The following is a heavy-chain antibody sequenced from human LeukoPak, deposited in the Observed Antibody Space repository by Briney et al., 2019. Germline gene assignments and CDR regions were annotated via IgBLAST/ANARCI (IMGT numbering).Heavy chain of an antibody. CDR2: INPSGGST. V-gene: IGHV1-46*01. Sequence: ASVKVSCKASGYTFTSYYMHWVRQAPGQGLEWMGIINPSGGSTSYAQKFQGRVTMTRDMSTSTVYMELSSLRSEDTAVYYCARDPSADYDILTGYYAVGWFDPWGQGTLVTVSS. D-gene: IGHD3-9*01. CDR3: ARDPSADYDILTGYYAVGWFDP. CDR1: GYTFTSYY. J-gene: IGHJ5*02.